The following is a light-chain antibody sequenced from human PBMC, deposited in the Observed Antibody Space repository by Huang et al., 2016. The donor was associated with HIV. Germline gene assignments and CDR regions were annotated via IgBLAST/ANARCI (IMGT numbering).Light chain of an antibody. J-gene: IGKJ4*01. Sequence: EVVMTQSPGTLSVSPGERVTLSCRASQSISTDFAWYQQRPGQAPRLLVFGAVIRATGIPATSIPTRFSGSGSGTDFTLTISSLRSEDFAVYYCQQYNHWPLTFGGGTKVEIK. CDR2: GAV. CDR1: QSISTD. CDR3: QQYNHWPLT. V-gene: IGKV3-15*01.